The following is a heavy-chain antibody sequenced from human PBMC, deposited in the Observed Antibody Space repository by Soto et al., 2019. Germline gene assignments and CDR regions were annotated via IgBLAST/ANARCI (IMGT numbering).Heavy chain of an antibody. J-gene: IGHJ4*02. D-gene: IGHD6-19*01. Sequence: GGSLRLSCAASGFTFDDYAMHWVRQAPGKGLEWVSGISWNSGSIGYADSVKGRFTISRDNAKNSLYLQMNSLRAEDTALYYCAKDTSNSGYSSGWYFDYWGQGTLVTVSS. CDR3: AKDTSNSGYSSGWYFDY. CDR2: ISWNSGSI. CDR1: GFTFDDYA. V-gene: IGHV3-9*01.